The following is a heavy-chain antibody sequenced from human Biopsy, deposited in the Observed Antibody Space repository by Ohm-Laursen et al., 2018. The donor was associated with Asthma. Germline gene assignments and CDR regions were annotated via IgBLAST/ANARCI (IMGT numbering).Heavy chain of an antibody. J-gene: IGHJ4*01. CDR2: ISWNSGNI. V-gene: IGHV3-9*01. D-gene: IGHD3-22*01. CDR3: AKSADSYDSTDYLDF. Sequence: SLRLSCAASGFSFVDCAMHWVRQAPGKGLEWVSSISWNSGNIDYADSVKGRFTISRDNAKNSLYLQMQSLRPEDTAFYYCAKSADSYDSTDYLDFWGRGTLVTVSS. CDR1: GFSFVDCA.